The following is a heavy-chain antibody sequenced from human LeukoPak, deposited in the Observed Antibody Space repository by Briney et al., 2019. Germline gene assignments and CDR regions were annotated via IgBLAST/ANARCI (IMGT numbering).Heavy chain of an antibody. D-gene: IGHD2-15*01. V-gene: IGHV3-53*01. J-gene: IGHJ4*02. Sequence: ETLSLTCTVSGGSISSSSYYWGWIRQAPGKGLEWVSAISDTGNTYHADSVKGRFTISRDSPKNTLFLQMNRLRPEDAAVYYCAKAPVTTCRGAFCYPFDYWGLGTLVTVSS. CDR2: ISDTGNT. CDR3: AKAPVTTCRGAFCYPFDY. CDR1: GGSISSSSYY.